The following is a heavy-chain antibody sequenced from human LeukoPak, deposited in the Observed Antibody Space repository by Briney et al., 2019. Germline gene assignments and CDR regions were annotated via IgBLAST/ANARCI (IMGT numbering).Heavy chain of an antibody. CDR1: GFTFSSYT. Sequence: GGSLRLSCAASGFTFSSYTMSWVRQAPGKGREWVSTITTSDGNTYYADSVKGRFTVSRDNSKNTLFLQMNSLRAEDTAVYYCAKDGGLWVSAHWGDSWGRGTLVTVSS. V-gene: IGHV3-23*01. J-gene: IGHJ4*02. CDR3: AKDGGLWVSAHWGDS. D-gene: IGHD7-27*01. CDR2: ITTSDGNT.